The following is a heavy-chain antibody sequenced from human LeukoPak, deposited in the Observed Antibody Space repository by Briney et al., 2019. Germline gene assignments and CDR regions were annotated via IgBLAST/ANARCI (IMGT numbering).Heavy chain of an antibody. CDR1: GFTFSSYA. Sequence: GGSLRLSCAASGFTFSSYAMHWVRQAPGKGLEWVAVISYDGSNKYYADSVKGRFTISRDNSKNTLYLQMNSLRAEDTAVYYCARENYYDSSGDYGMDVWGQGTTVTVPS. V-gene: IGHV3-30-3*01. CDR2: ISYDGSNK. D-gene: IGHD3-22*01. CDR3: ARENYYDSSGDYGMDV. J-gene: IGHJ6*02.